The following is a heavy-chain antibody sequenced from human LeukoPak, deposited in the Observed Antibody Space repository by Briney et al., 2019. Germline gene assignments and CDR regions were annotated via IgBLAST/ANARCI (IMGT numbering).Heavy chain of an antibody. D-gene: IGHD6-13*01. CDR2: ISYDGSNI. CDR3: ARDRSSVAAAGYGMDV. CDR1: GFTFSSYA. J-gene: IGHJ6*02. Sequence: GRSLRLSCAASGFTFSSYAMHWVCQAPGKGLEWVAVISYDGSNIYYADSVKGRFTISRDNSKNTLYLQMNSLRAEDTAVYYCARDRSSVAAAGYGMDVWGQGTTVTVSS. V-gene: IGHV3-30*04.